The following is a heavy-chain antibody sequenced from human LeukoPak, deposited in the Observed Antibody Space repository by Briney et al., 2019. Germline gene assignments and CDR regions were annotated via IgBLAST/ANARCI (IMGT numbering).Heavy chain of an antibody. V-gene: IGHV1-2*02. J-gene: IGHJ4*02. CDR1: GYIFTGYY. CDR2: INPNSGGT. CDR3: ARYSSSWFPFDY. Sequence: GASVKVSCKASGYIFTGYYMHWVRQAPGQGLEWMGWINPNSGGTNYAQKFQGRVTMTRDTSISTAYMELSRLRSDDTAVYYCARYSSSWFPFDYWGQGTLVTVSS. D-gene: IGHD6-13*01.